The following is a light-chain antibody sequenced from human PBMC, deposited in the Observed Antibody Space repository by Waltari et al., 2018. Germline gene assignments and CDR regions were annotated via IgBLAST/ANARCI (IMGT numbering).Light chain of an antibody. CDR3: SSYTSSSTLGWV. Sequence: QSALTQPASVSGSPGQSITISCTGTSSDVGGYNYVSWYQQHPGKAPKLMIYDVSKRRSGVSNRFSGSTSGNTASLTISALQAEDAADYYYSSYTSSSTLGWVFGGGTKLTVL. CDR1: SSDVGGYNY. J-gene: IGLJ3*02. CDR2: DVS. V-gene: IGLV2-14*03.